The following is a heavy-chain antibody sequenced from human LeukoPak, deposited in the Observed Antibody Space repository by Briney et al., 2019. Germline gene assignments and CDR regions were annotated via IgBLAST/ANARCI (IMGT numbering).Heavy chain of an antibody. D-gene: IGHD3-3*01. J-gene: IGHJ4*02. CDR2: IYYSGST. CDR3: ARHPYDFWSGYYTGMDY. Sequence: PSETLSLTCTVSGYSISSGYYWGWIRQPPGKGLEWIGSIYYSGSTYYNPSLKSRVTISVDTSKNQFSLKLSSVTAADTAVYYCARHPYDFWSGYYTGMDYWGQGTLVTVSS. CDR1: GYSISSGYY. V-gene: IGHV4-38-2*02.